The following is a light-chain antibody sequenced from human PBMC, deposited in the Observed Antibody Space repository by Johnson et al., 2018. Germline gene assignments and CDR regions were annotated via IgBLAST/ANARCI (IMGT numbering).Light chain of an antibody. V-gene: IGLV1-51*02. J-gene: IGLJ1*01. Sequence: QSVLTQPPSVSAAPGQKVTISCSGSSSNIGNNYVSWYQQLPGTAPKLLIYENNKRPSGIPDRFSGSKSGTSATLGITGLQTGDEADYYCGTWVSRLSAVNVFGTGTNVPVL. CDR2: ENN. CDR3: GTWVSRLSAVNV. CDR1: SSNIGNNY.